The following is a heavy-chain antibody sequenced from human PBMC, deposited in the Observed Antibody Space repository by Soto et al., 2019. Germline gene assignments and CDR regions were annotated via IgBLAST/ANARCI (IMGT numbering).Heavy chain of an antibody. D-gene: IGHD3-3*01. J-gene: IGHJ4*02. CDR3: ASTRGDFWSGY. CDR2: IYNSGRT. V-gene: IGHV4-59*01. Sequence: SETLSLTCTVSGGSISSDYWSWIRQTPGKGLEWIGNIYNSGRTNYNSSLKSRVTISVDTSKNQFSLKLSSVTAADTAVYYCASTRGDFWSGYWGQGTLVTVSS. CDR1: GGSISSDY.